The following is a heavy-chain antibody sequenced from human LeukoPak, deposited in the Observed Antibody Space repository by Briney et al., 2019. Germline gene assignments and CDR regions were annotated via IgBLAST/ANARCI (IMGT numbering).Heavy chain of an antibody. J-gene: IGHJ4*02. V-gene: IGHV4-59*01. Sequence: SETLSLTCTVSSGSISSNYWTWIRQPPGKGLEWIGYIYYSGSTNYNPSLKNRVTISVDTSKNQFSLKLNSVTAADTAVYYCAGRLWFGELLFDYWGQGTLVTVSS. CDR2: IYYSGST. D-gene: IGHD3-10*01. CDR1: SGSISSNY. CDR3: AGRLWFGELLFDY.